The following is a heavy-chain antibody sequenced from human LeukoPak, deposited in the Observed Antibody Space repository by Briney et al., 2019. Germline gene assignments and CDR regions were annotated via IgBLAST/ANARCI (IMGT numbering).Heavy chain of an antibody. J-gene: IGHJ4*02. CDR3: TRGDVVLTAPRLD. CDR2: INTDSGGT. V-gene: IGHV1-2*02. D-gene: IGHD2-21*02. CDR1: GYTFTGYH. Sequence: ASVKVSCKASGYTFTGYHIHWVRQAPGQGLEWMGWINTDSGGTNYAQKFQGRVTMTRDTSISTAYMELSRLRSDDTAIYYCTRGDVVLTAPRLDWGQGTLVTVSS.